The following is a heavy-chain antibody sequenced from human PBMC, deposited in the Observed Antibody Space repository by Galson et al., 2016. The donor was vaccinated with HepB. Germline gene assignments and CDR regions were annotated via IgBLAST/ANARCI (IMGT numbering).Heavy chain of an antibody. D-gene: IGHD6-13*01. CDR1: GFTFSSYW. CDR2: IKQDGSEK. CDR3: ARDLLNLAAPDY. J-gene: IGHJ4*02. V-gene: IGHV3-7*03. Sequence: SLRLSCAASGFTFSSYWMSWVRQAPGKGLEWVANIKQDGSEKYYVDSVKGRFTISRDNAKNSLYLQMSSLRAEDTAVYYCARDLLNLAAPDYWGQGTLVTVPS.